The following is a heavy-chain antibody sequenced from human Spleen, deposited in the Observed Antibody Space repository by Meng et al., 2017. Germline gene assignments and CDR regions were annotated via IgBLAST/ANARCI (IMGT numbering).Heavy chain of an antibody. V-gene: IGHV1-2*02. CDR3: GRADYGDYVEDY. CDR2: INPNIGTT. CDR1: GYTFTGFY. D-gene: IGHD4-17*01. Sequence: ASVKVSCKASGYTFTGFYIHWVRQAPGQGLEWMGWINPNIGTTNYAQKFQGRVTMTRDTSISTVYMEMTGLKSDDTAVYFCGRADYGDYVEDYWGQGTLVTVSS. J-gene: IGHJ4*02.